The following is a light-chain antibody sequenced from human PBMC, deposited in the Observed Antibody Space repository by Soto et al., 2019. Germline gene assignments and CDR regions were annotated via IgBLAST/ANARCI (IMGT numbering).Light chain of an antibody. V-gene: IGLV1-47*01. J-gene: IGLJ2*01. Sequence: VVTQPPSASGTPGQRVTIACSGSSSNIGSNYVYWYQQLPGTAPKLLIYRNNQRPSGVPDRFSGSKSGTSASLAISGLRSEDEADYYCAAWDDSLSVVVFGGGTQLTVL. CDR3: AAWDDSLSVVV. CDR2: RNN. CDR1: SSNIGSNY.